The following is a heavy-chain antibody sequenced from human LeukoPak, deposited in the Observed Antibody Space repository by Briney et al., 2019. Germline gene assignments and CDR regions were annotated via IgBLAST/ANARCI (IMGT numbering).Heavy chain of an antibody. CDR2: IYHSGST. V-gene: IGHV4-59*12. CDR1: GGSISSYY. Sequence: SETLSLTCTVSGGSISSYYWSWIRQPPGKGLEWIGYIYHSGSTYYNPSLKSRVTISVDRSKNQFSLKLSSVTAADTAVYYCASALRIYFDYWGQGTLVTVSS. J-gene: IGHJ4*02. CDR3: ASALRIYFDY.